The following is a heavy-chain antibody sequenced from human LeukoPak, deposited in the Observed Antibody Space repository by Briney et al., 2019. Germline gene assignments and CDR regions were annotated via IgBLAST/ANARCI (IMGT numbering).Heavy chain of an antibody. D-gene: IGHD3-10*01. CDR2: MNPNSGNT. Sequence: ASVKVSCKASGYTFTSYDINWVRQATGQGLEWMGWMNPNSGNTGYAQKFQGRVTITRNTSISTAYMELSSLRSEDTAVYYSFTMVRGVLAFDIWGQGTMVTVSS. J-gene: IGHJ3*02. CDR3: FTMVRGVLAFDI. V-gene: IGHV1-8*03. CDR1: GYTFTSYD.